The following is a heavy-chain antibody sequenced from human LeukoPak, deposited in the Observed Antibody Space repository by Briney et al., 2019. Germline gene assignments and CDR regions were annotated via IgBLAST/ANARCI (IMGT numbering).Heavy chain of an antibody. Sequence: GASVKVSCKASGYTFTGYYMHWVRQAPGQGLEWMGWINPNSGGTNYAQKFQGRVTMTRDTSISTAYMELSRLRSEDTALYYCALGDGSSSWYVSFWGQGTLVTVSS. D-gene: IGHD6-13*01. CDR3: ALGDGSSSWYVSF. CDR1: GYTFTGYY. J-gene: IGHJ4*02. CDR2: INPNSGGT. V-gene: IGHV1-2*02.